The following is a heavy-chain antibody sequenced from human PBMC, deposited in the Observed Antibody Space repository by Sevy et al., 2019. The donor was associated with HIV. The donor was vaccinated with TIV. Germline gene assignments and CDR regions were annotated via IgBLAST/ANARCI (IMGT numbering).Heavy chain of an antibody. D-gene: IGHD3-10*01. Sequence: GGSLRLSCAASGFTFSSYGMHWVRQAPGKGLEWVAVIWYDGSSKYYADSVKGRFTVSRDNSKNALYLQMNSLRAEDPDVYYWAGDKLLPFTVTMVRGALSYYFDAWGQGTLVTVSS. V-gene: IGHV3-33*01. CDR1: GFTFSSYG. J-gene: IGHJ4*02. CDR3: AGDKLLPFTVTMVRGALSYYFDA. CDR2: IWYDGSSK.